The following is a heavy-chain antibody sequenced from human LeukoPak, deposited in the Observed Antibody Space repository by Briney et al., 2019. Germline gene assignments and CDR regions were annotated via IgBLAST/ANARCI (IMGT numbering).Heavy chain of an antibody. Sequence: GASVKVSCKVSGYTLTELSMHWVRQAPGKGLEWMGGFDPEDGETIYAQKFQGRVTMTEDTSTDTAYMELSSLRSEDTAVYYCARTGYYDFWSGYSQRDVGWFDPWGQGTLVTVSS. CDR1: GYTLTELS. CDR2: FDPEDGET. V-gene: IGHV1-24*01. D-gene: IGHD3-3*01. J-gene: IGHJ5*02. CDR3: ARTGYYDFWSGYSQRDVGWFDP.